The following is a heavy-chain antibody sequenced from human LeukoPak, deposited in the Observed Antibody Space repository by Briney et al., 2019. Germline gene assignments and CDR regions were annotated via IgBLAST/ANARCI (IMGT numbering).Heavy chain of an antibody. V-gene: IGHV3-48*01. D-gene: IGHD4-17*01. CDR2: ISSGGRSI. Sequence: PGGSLRLSCAASGFTFSTCAMNWVRQAPGKGLEWVSYISSGGRSIYYADSVKGRFIISRDNAKNSLYLQMSSLRAEDTAIYYCARDGPTVTPSIPFDFWGQGTLVTVSS. CDR1: GFTFSTCA. J-gene: IGHJ4*02. CDR3: ARDGPTVTPSIPFDF.